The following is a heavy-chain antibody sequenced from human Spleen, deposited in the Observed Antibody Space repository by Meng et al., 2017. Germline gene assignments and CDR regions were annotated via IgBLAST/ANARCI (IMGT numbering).Heavy chain of an antibody. CDR2: ISFDGSER. V-gene: IGHV3-30*07. CDR1: GFTFSNYA. Sequence: GGSLRLSCAASGFTFSNYAMHWVRQAPGKGLEWVAVISFDGSERYHADSVKGRFTISRDNSKSTLYLQMNSLRAEDTAVYYCARAPVRGVAVAGTSAYYYYGMDVWGQGTTVTVSS. CDR3: ARAPVRGVAVAGTSAYYYYGMDV. D-gene: IGHD6-19*01. J-gene: IGHJ6*02.